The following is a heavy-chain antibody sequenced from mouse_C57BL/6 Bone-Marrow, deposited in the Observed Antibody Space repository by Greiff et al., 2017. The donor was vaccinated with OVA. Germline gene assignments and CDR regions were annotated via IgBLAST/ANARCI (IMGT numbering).Heavy chain of an antibody. J-gene: IGHJ3*01. CDR3: ARSDSNYPFAY. D-gene: IGHD2-5*01. CDR2: IYPGGGYT. V-gene: IGHV1-63*01. Sequence: QVQLQQSGAELVRPGTSVKMSCKASGYTFTNYWIGWAKQRPGHGLEWIGDIYPGGGYTNYNEKFKGKATLNADKSSSTAYMQFSSLTSEDSAIYYCARSDSNYPFAYWGQGTLVTVSA. CDR1: GYTFTNYW.